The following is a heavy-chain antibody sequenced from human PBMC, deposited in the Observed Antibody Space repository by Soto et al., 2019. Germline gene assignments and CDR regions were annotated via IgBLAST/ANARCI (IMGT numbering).Heavy chain of an antibody. CDR1: GFTFDDYA. CDR3: AKVGVGGYYYYYMDV. D-gene: IGHD2-15*01. J-gene: IGHJ6*03. Sequence: EVQLVESGGGLVQPGRSLRLSCAASGFTFDDYAMHWVRQAPGKGLEWVSGISWNSGSIGYADSVKGRFTISRDNAKNSLYLQMYSLRAEDTALYYCAKVGVGGYYYYYMDVWGKGTTVTVSS. CDR2: ISWNSGSI. V-gene: IGHV3-9*01.